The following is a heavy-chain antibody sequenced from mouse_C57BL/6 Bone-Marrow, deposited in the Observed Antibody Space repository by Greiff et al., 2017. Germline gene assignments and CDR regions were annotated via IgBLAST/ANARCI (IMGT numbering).Heavy chain of an antibody. CDR2: IDPSDSET. V-gene: IGHV1-52*01. Sequence: VKLQQPGAELVRPGSSVKLSCKASGYTFTSYWMHWVKQRPIQGLEWIGNIDPSDSETHYNQKFKDKATLTVDTSSSTAYMQLSSLTSEDSAVYYCAREGIYYDYYAMDYWGQGTSVTVFS. D-gene: IGHD2-1*01. CDR1: GYTFTSYW. J-gene: IGHJ4*01. CDR3: AREGIYYDYYAMDY.